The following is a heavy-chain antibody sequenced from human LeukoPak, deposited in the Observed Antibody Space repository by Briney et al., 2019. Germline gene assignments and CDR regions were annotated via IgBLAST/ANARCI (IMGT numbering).Heavy chain of an antibody. CDR1: GFTFSSYG. V-gene: IGHV3-30*18. Sequence: PGGSLRLSCAASGFTFSSYGMRWVRQAPGKGLEWVAVISYDGSNKYYADSVKGRFTISRENSKNTLYLQMNSLRTEDTAVYYCAKDLGEGATDYWGQGTLVTVSS. CDR3: AKDLGEGATDY. J-gene: IGHJ4*02. CDR2: ISYDGSNK. D-gene: IGHD1-26*01.